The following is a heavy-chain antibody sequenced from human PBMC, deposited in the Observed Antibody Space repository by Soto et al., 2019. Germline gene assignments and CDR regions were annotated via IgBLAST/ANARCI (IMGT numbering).Heavy chain of an antibody. CDR2: IYHSGST. V-gene: IGHV4-4*02. J-gene: IGHJ1*01. D-gene: IGHD6-13*01. CDR3: ARDGKSSSWASFDH. Sequence: QVQLQESGPGLVKPSGTLSLTCAVSGGSISSSNWWSWVRQPPGKGLEWIGEIYHSGSTNYNPSLKCQVTLSVDKSTNHFSLTLRFVTAAETAVYYRARDGKSSSWASFDHWGQGTLVTLSS. CDR1: GGSISSSNW.